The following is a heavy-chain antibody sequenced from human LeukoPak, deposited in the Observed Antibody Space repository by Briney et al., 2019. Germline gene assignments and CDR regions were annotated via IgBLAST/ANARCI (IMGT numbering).Heavy chain of an antibody. D-gene: IGHD3-16*02. CDR2: IYYSGST. Sequence: PGGSLRLSCAASGFTFSDYNMRWIRQPPGKGLEWIGSIYYSGSTYYNPSLKSRVTISVDTSKNQFSLKLSSVTAADTAVYYCAGERYDYVWGSYRPIDYWGQGTLVTVSS. CDR3: AGERYDYVWGSYRPIDY. J-gene: IGHJ4*02. CDR1: GFTFSDYN. V-gene: IGHV4-59*05.